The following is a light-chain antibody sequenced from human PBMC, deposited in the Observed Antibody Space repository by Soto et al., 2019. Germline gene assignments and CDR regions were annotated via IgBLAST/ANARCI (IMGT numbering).Light chain of an antibody. CDR3: SSYAGSSNV. CDR1: SSDVGGYNY. V-gene: IGLV2-8*01. J-gene: IGLJ1*01. Sequence: QSVLTQPPSASGSPGQSVAISCTGTSSDVGGYNYVPWYQQHPDKAPKLMIYEVNKRPSGVPDRFSGSKSGNTASLTVSGLQAEDEADYYCSSYAGSSNVFGTGTKVTVL. CDR2: EVN.